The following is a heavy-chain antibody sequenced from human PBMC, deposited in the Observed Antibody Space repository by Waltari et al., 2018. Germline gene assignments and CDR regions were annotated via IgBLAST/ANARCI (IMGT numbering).Heavy chain of an antibody. CDR1: GFTFSSYG. V-gene: IGHV3-33*06. D-gene: IGHD6-6*01. Sequence: QVQLVESGGGVVQPGRSLRLSCAASGFTFSSYGMPWVRQAPGKGLEWVAVIWYDGSNKYYADAVKGRFTISRDNSKNTRYLQRNSLRAEDTAVYYCAKDFDSSSSLSPLDDWGQGTLVTVSS. J-gene: IGHJ4*02. CDR2: IWYDGSNK. CDR3: AKDFDSSSSLSPLDD.